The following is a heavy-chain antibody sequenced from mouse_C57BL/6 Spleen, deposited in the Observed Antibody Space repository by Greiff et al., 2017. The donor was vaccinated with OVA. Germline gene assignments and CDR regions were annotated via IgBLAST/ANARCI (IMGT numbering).Heavy chain of an antibody. D-gene: IGHD1-1*01. J-gene: IGHJ1*03. V-gene: IGHV5-4*01. CDR1: GFTFSSYA. CDR3: ARSPYYYGSSYGYFDV. Sequence: EVQVVESGGGLVKPGGSLKLSCAASGFTFSSYAMSWVRQTPEKRLEWVATISDGGSYTYYPDNVKGRFTISRDHAKNNLYLQMIHLKSEDTAMYYCARSPYYYGSSYGYFDVWGTGTTVTVSS. CDR2: ISDGGSYT.